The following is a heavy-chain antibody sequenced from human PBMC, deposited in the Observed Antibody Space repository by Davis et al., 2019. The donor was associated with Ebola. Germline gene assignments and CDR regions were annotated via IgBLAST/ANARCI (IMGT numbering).Heavy chain of an antibody. CDR3: AKCGGDCYRGLDAFDI. CDR2: ITSRGGNT. D-gene: IGHD2-21*01. Sequence: GESLKISCAASGFTFNTYAINWVRQAPGKGLEWVSTITSRGGNTYYTDSVKGRFTISRDNSKNTLFLQMSSLRAEDTAVYYCAKCGGDCYRGLDAFDIWGQGTMVTVSS. J-gene: IGHJ3*02. V-gene: IGHV3-23*01. CDR1: GFTFNTYA.